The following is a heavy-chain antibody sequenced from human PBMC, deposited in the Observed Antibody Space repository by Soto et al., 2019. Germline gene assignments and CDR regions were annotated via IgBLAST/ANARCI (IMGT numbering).Heavy chain of an antibody. D-gene: IGHD4-17*01. CDR3: ARRSGYGDYNWFDP. Sequence: PSETLSLTCTVSGVSITSRSYYWGWIRQPPGKGLEWIGSINYSGNTYYNPSLNSRVTISVDTSKNQFSLRLSSVTATDTAVYYCARRSGYGDYNWFDPWGPGAQVTVSS. CDR1: GVSITSRSYY. CDR2: INYSGNT. J-gene: IGHJ5*02. V-gene: IGHV4-39*01.